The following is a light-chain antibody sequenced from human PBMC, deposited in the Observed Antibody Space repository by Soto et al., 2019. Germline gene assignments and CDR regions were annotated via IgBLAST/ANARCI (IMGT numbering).Light chain of an antibody. Sequence: DIQMPQSPSSLSASIGDRVTITCRASQSISSHLYWFQQKPGQAPKLLIYAASSLQSGVPSRFSGSGSGTDFTLTISNLQPEDFATYYCQQSYSNSITFGQVTRLEIK. V-gene: IGKV1-39*01. CDR1: QSISSH. CDR3: QQSYSNSIT. J-gene: IGKJ5*01. CDR2: AAS.